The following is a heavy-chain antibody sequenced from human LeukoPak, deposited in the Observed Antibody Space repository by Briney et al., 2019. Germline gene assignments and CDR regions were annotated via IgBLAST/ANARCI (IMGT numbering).Heavy chain of an antibody. CDR3: ARQVGYSYPEPHYYGMDV. J-gene: IGHJ6*02. D-gene: IGHD3-10*01. V-gene: IGHV4-59*08. Sequence: SETLSLTCTVAGGSISNYYWSWIRQPPGKVVGWSGYIYYSGSTNYNPSLKSRVTISVDTSKNHFSLKLSSVTAADTAVYYCARQVGYSYPEPHYYGMDVWGQGTTVTVSS. CDR2: IYYSGST. CDR1: GGSISNYY.